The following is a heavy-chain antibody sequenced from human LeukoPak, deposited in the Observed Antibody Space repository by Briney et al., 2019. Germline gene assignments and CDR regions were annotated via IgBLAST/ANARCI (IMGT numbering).Heavy chain of an antibody. CDR2: IDPRGGST. CDR1: GYPFTSYY. D-gene: IGHD2-2*01. CDR3: VRLPLGYCSSTSCLD. J-gene: IGHJ4*02. Sequence: ASVKVSCKASGYPFTSYYIHWVRQAPGQGLEWMGIIDPRGGSTSYAQKFQGRVSMTRDTSTSTVYLDLSSLRSDDTAVYYCVRLPLGYCSSTSCLDWGQGTLVTVSS. V-gene: IGHV1-46*01.